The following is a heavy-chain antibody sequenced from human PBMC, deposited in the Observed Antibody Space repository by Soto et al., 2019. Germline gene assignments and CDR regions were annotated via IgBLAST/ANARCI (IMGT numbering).Heavy chain of an antibody. J-gene: IGHJ6*02. CDR2: IYYSGST. CDR3: ARDRAAAGKEWYYYGMDV. V-gene: IGHV4-31*03. CDR1: GGSISSGGYY. D-gene: IGHD6-13*01. Sequence: SETLSLTCTVSGGSISSGGYYWSWIRQHPGKGLEWIGYIYYSGSTYYNPSLKSRVTISVDTSKNQFSLKLSSVTAADTAVYYCARDRAAAGKEWYYYGMDVWGQGTTVTV.